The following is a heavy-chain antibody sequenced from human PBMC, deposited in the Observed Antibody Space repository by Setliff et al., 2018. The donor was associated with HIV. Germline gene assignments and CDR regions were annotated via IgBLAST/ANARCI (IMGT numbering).Heavy chain of an antibody. CDR1: GGSISNDY. V-gene: IGHV4-59*01. Sequence: SETLSLTCTVSGGSISNDYWHWIRQSPGRGLEWIGYIYYSGSTNYNPSLKSRVAMSVDSSNHQFSLKLTSVTPADTAIYYCAREDGSNSHDTFEIWGQGILVTVSS. CDR2: IYYSGST. D-gene: IGHD1-1*01. CDR3: AREDGSNSHDTFEI. J-gene: IGHJ3*02.